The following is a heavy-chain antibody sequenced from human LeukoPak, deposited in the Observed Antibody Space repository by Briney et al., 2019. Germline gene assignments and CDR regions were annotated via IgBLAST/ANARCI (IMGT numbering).Heavy chain of an antibody. CDR3: ARAIFSRGWYLVCY. CDR2: ISTRIDYM. CDR1: GFPFSSYS. J-gene: IGHJ4*02. V-gene: IGHV3-21*01. Sequence: PGGSLRLSCAASGFPFSSYSMNWVRRAPGRGLEWVSSISTRIDYMYYADSVKGRFTISRDNAKNSLYLQMNSLRAEDTAVYYCARAIFSRGWYLVCYWGQGNLVIVSS. D-gene: IGHD6-19*01.